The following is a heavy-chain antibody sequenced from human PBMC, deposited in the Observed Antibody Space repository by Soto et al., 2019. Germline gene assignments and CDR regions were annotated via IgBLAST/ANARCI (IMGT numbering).Heavy chain of an antibody. D-gene: IGHD3-16*01. CDR2: VFYGGT. Sequence: PSVTLSLTCSAAGRSIRSSYWNWIRHTPDKGLEWLGYVFYGGTDYNPSLGGRVSMSVETSKSQFSLKLTSVPVADTAVYYCASYRGALYFESWGPGILVTVSS. CDR3: ASYRGALYFES. J-gene: IGHJ4*02. CDR1: GRSIRSSY. V-gene: IGHV4-59*01.